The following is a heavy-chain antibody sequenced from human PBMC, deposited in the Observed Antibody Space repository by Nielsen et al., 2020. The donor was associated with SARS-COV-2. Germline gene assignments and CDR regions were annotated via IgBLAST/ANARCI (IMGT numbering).Heavy chain of an antibody. CDR2: MIPIFGTA. CDR1: GYTFTSYG. Sequence: SVKVSCKASGYTFTSYGISWVRQAPGQGLEWMGGMIPIFGTANYAQKFQGRVTITADKSTSTASMELSSLRSEDTAVYYCARDERGYSRFYYFDYWGQGTLVTVSS. V-gene: IGHV1-69*06. CDR3: ARDERGYSRFYYFDY. D-gene: IGHD5-18*01. J-gene: IGHJ4*02.